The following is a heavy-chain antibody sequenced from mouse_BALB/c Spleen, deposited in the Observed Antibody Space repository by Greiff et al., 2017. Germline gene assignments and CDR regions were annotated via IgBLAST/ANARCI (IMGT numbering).Heavy chain of an antibody. D-gene: IGHD1-1*01. Sequence: VKLQGSGPELVRPGVSVKISCKGSSYTFTDYAMHWVKQSHAKSLEWIGVISTYYGNTNYNQKFKGKATMTVDKSSSTAYMELARLTSEDSAVYYCAREHYYGSSNYYFDYWGQGTTLTVSS. CDR2: ISTYYGNT. CDR1: SYTFTDYA. CDR3: AREHYYGSSNYYFDY. J-gene: IGHJ2*01. V-gene: IGHV1-67*01.